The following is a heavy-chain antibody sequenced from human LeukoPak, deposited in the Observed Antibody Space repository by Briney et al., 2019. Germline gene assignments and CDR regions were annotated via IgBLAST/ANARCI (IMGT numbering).Heavy chain of an antibody. J-gene: IGHJ5*02. CDR3: AKDGTGYYYDSSEGSPP. CDR1: GFTFSSYA. D-gene: IGHD3-22*01. CDR2: ISGSGGST. Sequence: GGSLRLSCAASGFTFSSYAMSWVRQAPGKGLEWVSAISGSGGSTYYADSVKGRFTISRDNSKDTLYLQMNSLRAEDTAVYYCAKDGTGYYYDSSEGSPPWGQGTLVTVSS. V-gene: IGHV3-23*01.